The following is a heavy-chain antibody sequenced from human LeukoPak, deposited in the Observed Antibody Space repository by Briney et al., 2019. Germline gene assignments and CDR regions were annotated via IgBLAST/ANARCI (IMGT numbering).Heavy chain of an antibody. CDR1: GYTFTGYY. V-gene: IGHV1-2*02. J-gene: IGHJ5*02. Sequence: ASVKVSCKASGYTFTGYYMHWVRQAPGQGLEWMGWINPNSGGTNYAQKFQGRVTMTRDTSISTAYMELSRLRSDDTAVYYCARIVIVGATNCFDPWGQGTLVTVSS. CDR3: ARIVIVGATNCFDP. CDR2: INPNSGGT. D-gene: IGHD1-26*01.